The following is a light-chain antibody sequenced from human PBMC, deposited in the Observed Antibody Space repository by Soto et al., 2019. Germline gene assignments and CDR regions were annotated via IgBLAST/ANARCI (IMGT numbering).Light chain of an antibody. CDR1: QSVSSSY. Sequence: EIVLTQSPGPLSLSPGERATLSCRASQSVSSSYLAWYQQKPGQAPRLLIYGASSRATGIPDRFSGSGSGTDFPLTISRLEPEDFAVYYCQQYCSSPRVTFGQGTRLEIK. V-gene: IGKV3-20*01. CDR2: GAS. CDR3: QQYCSSPRVT. J-gene: IGKJ5*01.